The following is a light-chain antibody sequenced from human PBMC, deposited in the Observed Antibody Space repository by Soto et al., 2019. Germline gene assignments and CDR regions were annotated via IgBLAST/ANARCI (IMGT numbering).Light chain of an antibody. CDR1: NIGSKN. Sequence: SSELTQPLSVSVALGQTARITCGGNNIGSKNVHWYQQKPGQAPVLVIYRDSNRPSGIPERFSSSNSGNTATLTISRAQAGDEADYYCQVWDSSTVFGGGTKLTVL. J-gene: IGLJ2*01. CDR2: RDS. CDR3: QVWDSSTV. V-gene: IGLV3-9*01.